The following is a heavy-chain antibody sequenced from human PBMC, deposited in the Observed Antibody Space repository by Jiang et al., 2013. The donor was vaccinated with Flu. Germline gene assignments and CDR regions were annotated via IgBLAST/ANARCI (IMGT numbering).Heavy chain of an antibody. J-gene: IGHJ5*02. V-gene: IGHV4-34*01. CDR2: SIIVEAP. CDR1: SFSGYY. CDR3: ARVERRSSSWYLTHNWFDP. D-gene: IGHD6-13*01. Sequence: SFSGYYWSWIRQPPGRGWSGLGKSIIVEAPTXTRPSRVESPYHRHVQDQFSLKLSSVTAADTAVYYCARVERRSSSWYLTHNWFDPWGQGTLVTVSS.